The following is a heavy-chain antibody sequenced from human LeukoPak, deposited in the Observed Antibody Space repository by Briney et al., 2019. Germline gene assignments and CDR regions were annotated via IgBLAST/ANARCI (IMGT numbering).Heavy chain of an antibody. CDR2: IYTSGST. Sequence: SETLSLTCTVSGGSISSYYWSWIRQPAGKGLEWIGRIYTSGSTNYNPSLKSRVTMSVDTSKNQFSLKLSSVTAADTAVYYCARHSGAVAPYYFDYWGQGTLVTVSS. V-gene: IGHV4-4*07. J-gene: IGHJ4*02. D-gene: IGHD6-19*01. CDR3: ARHSGAVAPYYFDY. CDR1: GGSISSYY.